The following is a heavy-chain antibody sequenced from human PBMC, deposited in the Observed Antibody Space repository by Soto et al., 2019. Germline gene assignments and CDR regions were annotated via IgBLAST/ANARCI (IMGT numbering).Heavy chain of an antibody. Sequence: PSETLSLTCTVSGGSISSGGYYWSWIRQHPGKGLEWIGYIYYSGSTYYNPSLKSRVTISVDTSKNQFSLKLSSVTAADTAVYYCARSIAARRSFWFDPWGQGTLVTVSS. V-gene: IGHV4-31*03. CDR2: IYYSGST. CDR1: GGSISSGGYY. J-gene: IGHJ5*02. CDR3: ARSIAARRSFWFDP. D-gene: IGHD6-6*01.